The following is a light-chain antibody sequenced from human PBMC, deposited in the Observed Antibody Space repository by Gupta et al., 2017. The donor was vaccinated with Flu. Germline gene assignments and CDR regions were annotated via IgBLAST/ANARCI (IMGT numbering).Light chain of an antibody. J-gene: IGLJ1*01. V-gene: IGLV3-21*02. CDR2: HNS. Sequence: SYVLTQPPSVSVAPGQTARITCGGNDMGTKSVHWYQHKPGQAPVLVVYHNSGRPSGIPERFSGSNSGDTATLTITRGEAGDEADFYCQVWDSSSDYVFGTGTTVTV. CDR3: QVWDSSSDYV. CDR1: DMGTKS.